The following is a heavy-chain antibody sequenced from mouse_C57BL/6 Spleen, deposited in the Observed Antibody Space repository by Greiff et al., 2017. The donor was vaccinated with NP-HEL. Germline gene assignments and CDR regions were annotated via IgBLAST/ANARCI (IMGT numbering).Heavy chain of an antibody. V-gene: IGHV3-6*01. CDR2: ISYDGSN. J-gene: IGHJ3*01. Sequence: EVQLQESGPGLVKPSQSLSLTCSVTGYSITSGYYWNWIRQFPGNKLEWMGYISYDGSNNYNPSLKNRISITRDTSKNQFFLKLNSVTTEDTATYYCARDLDAVAYWGQGTLVTVSA. CDR3: ARDLDAVAY. CDR1: GYSITSGYY.